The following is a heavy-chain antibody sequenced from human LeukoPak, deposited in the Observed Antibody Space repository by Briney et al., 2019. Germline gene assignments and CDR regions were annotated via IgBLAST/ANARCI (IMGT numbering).Heavy chain of an antibody. D-gene: IGHD4-17*01. CDR3: ARGGYDYGDHSHDY. Sequence: SVKVSCKASGGTFSSYAISWVRQAPGQGLEWMGGIIPIFGTANYAQKFQGRVTITTDESTSTAYMELSSLRSEDTAVYYCARGGYDYGDHSHDYWGQGTLVTVSS. V-gene: IGHV1-69*05. CDR2: IIPIFGTA. J-gene: IGHJ4*02. CDR1: GGTFSSYA.